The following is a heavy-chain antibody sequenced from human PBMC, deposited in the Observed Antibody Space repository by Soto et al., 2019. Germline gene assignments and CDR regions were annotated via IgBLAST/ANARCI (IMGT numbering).Heavy chain of an antibody. V-gene: IGHV1-69*12. D-gene: IGHD1-26*01. CDR3: ARHPVSGSYAYYYGMHV. CDR2: IIPIFGTA. CDR1: GGTFSSYA. Sequence: QVQLVQSGAEAKKPGSSVKVSCKASGGTFSSYAISWVRQAPGQGLEWMGGIIPIFGTANYAQKFQGRVTITADESTSTAYMELSSLRSEDTAVYYCARHPVSGSYAYYYGMHVWGQGTTVTVSS. J-gene: IGHJ6*02.